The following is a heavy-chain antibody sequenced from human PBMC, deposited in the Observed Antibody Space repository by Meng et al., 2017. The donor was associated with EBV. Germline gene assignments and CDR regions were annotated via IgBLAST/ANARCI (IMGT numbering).Heavy chain of an antibody. Sequence: QGKLFQSGAVVKKPGASVKVSCKASGYTFNGYYMHWVRQAPGQGLEWMGRINPNSGGTNYAQKFQGRVTMTRDTSISTAYMELSRLRSDDTAVYYCARVGIAVAGTGDYWGQGTLVTVSS. J-gene: IGHJ4*02. CDR2: INPNSGGT. CDR1: GYTFNGYY. D-gene: IGHD6-19*01. V-gene: IGHV1-2*06. CDR3: ARVGIAVAGTGDY.